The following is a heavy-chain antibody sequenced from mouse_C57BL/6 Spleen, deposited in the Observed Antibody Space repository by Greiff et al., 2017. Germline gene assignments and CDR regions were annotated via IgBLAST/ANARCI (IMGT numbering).Heavy chain of an antibody. D-gene: IGHD4-1*01. CDR3: ARDRKLERGYFDY. J-gene: IGHJ2*01. CDR1: GFTFSSYA. V-gene: IGHV5-4*01. CDR2: ISDGGSYT. Sequence: DVMLVESGGGLVQPGGSLKLSCAASGFTFSSYAMSWVRQTPEKRLEWVATISDGGSYTYYPDNVKGRFTISRDNAKNNLYLQMSHLKSEDTAMYYCARDRKLERGYFDYWGQGTTLTVSS.